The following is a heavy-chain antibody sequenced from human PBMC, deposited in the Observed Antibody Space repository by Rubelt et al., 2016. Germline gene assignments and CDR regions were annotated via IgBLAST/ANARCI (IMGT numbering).Heavy chain of an antibody. CDR2: ISSSGGTK. CDR1: GFIFSDAW. CDR3: ARDWTLIAVAGTVSESDS. V-gene: IGHV3-48*04. J-gene: IGHJ5*01. D-gene: IGHD6-19*01. Sequence: EVQLMESGGGLVKPGGSLRLSCAASGFIFSDAWMNWVRQAPGKGLEWISYISSSGGTKYYADSVKGRFTISRDNAKNSLYLQMNSRRAEDTAVYDCARDWTLIAVAGTVSESDSWGQGTLVTVSS.